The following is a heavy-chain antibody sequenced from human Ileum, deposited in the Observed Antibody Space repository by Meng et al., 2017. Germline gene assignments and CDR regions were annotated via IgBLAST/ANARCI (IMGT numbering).Heavy chain of an antibody. D-gene: IGHD2-21*02. Sequence: SQTLSLTCDISGDSVSSNSPTWNWIRQSPSRGLEWLGRTYYRSRWYNEYAISVKSRLNINPDTSKNQFSLHLDFVIPEDTAVYYCARQTASWSHFDYWGQGTLVTSPQ. J-gene: IGHJ4*02. CDR3: ARQTASWSHFDY. CDR1: GDSVSSNSPT. V-gene: IGHV6-1*01. CDR2: TYYRSRWYN.